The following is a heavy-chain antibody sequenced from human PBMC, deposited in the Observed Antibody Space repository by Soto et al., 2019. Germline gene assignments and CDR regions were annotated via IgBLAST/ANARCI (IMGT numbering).Heavy chain of an antibody. CDR2: IIPIFGTA. Sequence: GASVKVSCKASGGTFSSYAISWVRQAPGQGLEWMGGIIPIFGTANYAQKFQGRVTITADESTSTAYMELSSLRSEDTAVYYCARDRLTYYYDSSRPYYFDYWGQGTLVTVSS. D-gene: IGHD3-22*01. J-gene: IGHJ4*02. CDR1: GGTFSSYA. CDR3: ARDRLTYYYDSSRPYYFDY. V-gene: IGHV1-69*13.